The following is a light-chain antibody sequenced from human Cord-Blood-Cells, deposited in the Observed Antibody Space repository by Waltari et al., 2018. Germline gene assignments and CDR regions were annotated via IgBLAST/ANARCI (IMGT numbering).Light chain of an antibody. CDR3: QQYNNWPPWT. CDR1: QSVSSN. J-gene: IGKJ1*01. CDR2: GAS. V-gene: IGKV3-15*01. Sequence: IVMTQSPATLSVSQGERATLPCRASQSVSSNLAWYQQKPGQAPRLLMDGASPRATGIPARFSGSWSGTELTRNISSLQSEDFAVYDDQQYNNWPPWTFGQGTKVEIK.